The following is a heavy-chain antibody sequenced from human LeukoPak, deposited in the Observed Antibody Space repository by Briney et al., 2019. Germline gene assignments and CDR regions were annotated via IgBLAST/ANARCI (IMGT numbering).Heavy chain of an antibody. Sequence: SGPTLVKPTQTLTLTCTFSEFSLSTYGVGVGWIRQPPGKALEWLALIFWNDDNRYSPSLKSRLTITKDTSKNQVVLTMTNMDPADTATYYCARHWQVVFIDYWGQGTLVTVSS. J-gene: IGHJ4*02. CDR3: ARHWQVVFIDY. CDR2: IFWNDDN. D-gene: IGHD6-6*01. CDR1: EFSLSTYGVG. V-gene: IGHV2-5*01.